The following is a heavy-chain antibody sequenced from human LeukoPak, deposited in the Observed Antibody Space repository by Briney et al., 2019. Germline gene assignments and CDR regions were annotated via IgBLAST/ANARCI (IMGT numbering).Heavy chain of an antibody. CDR1: GYTFTRYY. V-gene: IGHV1-46*01. Sequence: ASVKVSCKASGYTFTRYYMHWVRQAPGQGLEWMGIINPSGGSTSYAQKFQGRVTMTRDMSTSTVYMELSSLRSEDTAVYYCARELIAAAGPVDYWGQGTLVTVSS. CDR2: INPSGGST. CDR3: ARELIAAAGPVDY. J-gene: IGHJ4*02. D-gene: IGHD6-13*01.